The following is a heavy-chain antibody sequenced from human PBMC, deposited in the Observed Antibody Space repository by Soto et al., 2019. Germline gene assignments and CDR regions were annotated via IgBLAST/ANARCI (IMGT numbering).Heavy chain of an antibody. V-gene: IGHV1-69*06. CDR3: ARDGQLVSSDYYGMDV. CDR1: GGTFSSYA. Sequence: GASVKVSCKASGGTFSSYAISWVRQAPGQGLEWMGGIIPIFGTANYAQKFQGRVTITADKSTSTAYMELSSLRSEDTAVYYCARDGQLVSSDYYGMDVWGQGTTVTVSS. CDR2: IIPIFGTA. D-gene: IGHD6-6*01. J-gene: IGHJ6*02.